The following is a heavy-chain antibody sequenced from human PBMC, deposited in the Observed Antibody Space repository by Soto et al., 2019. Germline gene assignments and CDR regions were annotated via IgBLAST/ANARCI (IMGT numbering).Heavy chain of an antibody. CDR1: GGSISSSNYF. CDR2: ISYSGTT. Sequence: QLQLQESGPGLVKPSETLSLTCTVSGGSISSSNYFWGWIRQPPGKGLEWIGSISYSGTTSYNSSLRSRLTMAVDTSKNQFSLRLSSVTAADPAVYYCASPTLVAFQFWGRGTMVTVSS. J-gene: IGHJ3*01. CDR3: ASPTLVAFQF. V-gene: IGHV4-39*01.